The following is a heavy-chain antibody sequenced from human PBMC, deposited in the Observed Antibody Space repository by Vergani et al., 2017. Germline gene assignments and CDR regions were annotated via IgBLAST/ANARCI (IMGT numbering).Heavy chain of an antibody. D-gene: IGHD2-21*02. J-gene: IGHJ4*02. CDR2: IYYSGST. CDR3: ARAPRRAWVVTAIEYYCDY. CDR1: GGSISSGGYY. Sequence: QVQLQESGPGLVKPSQTLSLTCTVSGGSISSGGYYWSWIRQHPGKGLEWIGYIYYSGSTYYNPSLKSRVTISVDTSKNQFSLKLSSVTAADTAVYYGARAPRRAWVVTAIEYYCDYWGQGTLVTVSS. V-gene: IGHV4-31*03.